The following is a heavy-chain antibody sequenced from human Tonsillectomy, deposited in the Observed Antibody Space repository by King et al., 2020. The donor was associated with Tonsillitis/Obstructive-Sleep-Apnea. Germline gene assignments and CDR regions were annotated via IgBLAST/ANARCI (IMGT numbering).Heavy chain of an antibody. Sequence: VQLVESGGGLVQPGRSLRLSCAASGFTFDDYAMHWVRQAPGKGLEWVSGISWNSGSIGYAGSVKGRFTISRDNAKNALYLQMNSLRTEDTALYYWAKGGFGELLSGAFDIWGQGTMVTVSS. CDR3: AKGGFGELLSGAFDI. D-gene: IGHD3-10*01. CDR1: GFTFDDYA. CDR2: ISWNSGSI. J-gene: IGHJ3*02. V-gene: IGHV3-9*01.